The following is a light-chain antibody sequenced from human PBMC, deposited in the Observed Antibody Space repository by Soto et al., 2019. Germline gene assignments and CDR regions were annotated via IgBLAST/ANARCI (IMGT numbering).Light chain of an antibody. CDR2: EGS. V-gene: IGLV2-23*03. CDR3: CSYAGSSTFVV. J-gene: IGLJ3*02. CDR1: SSDVGSYNL. Sequence: QSALTQPASVSGSPGQSITISCTGTSSDVGSYNLVSWYQQHPGKAPKLMIYEGSKRPSGVSNRFSGSKSGNTASLTISGLQAGDAANYYCCSYAGSSTFVVFGGGTKLTVL.